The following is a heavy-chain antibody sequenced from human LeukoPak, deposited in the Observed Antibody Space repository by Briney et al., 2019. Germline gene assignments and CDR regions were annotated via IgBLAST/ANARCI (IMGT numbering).Heavy chain of an antibody. CDR1: GGSISSGGYY. V-gene: IGHV4-31*03. CDR3: ARAGAVAGPFDY. J-gene: IGHJ4*02. D-gene: IGHD6-19*01. CDR2: IYYSGST. Sequence: SETLSLTCTVSGGSISSGGYYWSWIRQHLGKGLEWIGYIYYSGSTYYNPSLKSRVTISVDTSKNQFSLKLSSVTAADTAVYYCARAGAVAGPFDYWGQGTLVTVSS.